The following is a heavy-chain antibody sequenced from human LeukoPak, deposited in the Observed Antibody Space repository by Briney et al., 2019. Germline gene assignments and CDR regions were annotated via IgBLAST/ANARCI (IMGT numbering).Heavy chain of an antibody. J-gene: IGHJ4*02. D-gene: IGHD1-26*01. CDR2: IKSKTDGGTT. CDR1: GFTFSNAW. CDR3: TTEAYSGSFPGY. V-gene: IGHV3-15*01. Sequence: GSLRLSCAASGFTFSNAWMSWVRQAPGKGLEWVGRIKSKTDGGTTDYAAPVKGRFTISRDDSKNTLYLQMNSLKTEDTAAYYCTTEAYSGSFPGYWGQGTLVTVSS.